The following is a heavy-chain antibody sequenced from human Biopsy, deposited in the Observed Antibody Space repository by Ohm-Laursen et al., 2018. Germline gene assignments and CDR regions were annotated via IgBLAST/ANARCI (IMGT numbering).Heavy chain of an antibody. CDR2: INTENGNT. J-gene: IGHJ6*02. V-gene: IGHV1-18*01. CDR3: ARAKLEPVYYYYGMDV. CDR1: GYTFTSHD. D-gene: IGHD1-1*01. Sequence: ASVKVSCKVSGYTFTSHDINWVRQAPGQGLEWMGWINTENGNTIYAQNLQGRVTMTADTSTSTAYMEVTSLRSDDTAVYYCARAKLEPVYYYYGMDVWGQGTTVTVSS.